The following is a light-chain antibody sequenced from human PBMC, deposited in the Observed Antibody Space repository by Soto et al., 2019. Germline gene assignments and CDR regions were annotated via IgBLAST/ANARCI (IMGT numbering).Light chain of an antibody. CDR3: QQYNRYPWT. CDR1: ESVNSW. Sequence: IQLTQSPSTLSASIGDRLTITWRASESVNSWLAWYQQKKGKAPKFLIYKVSSLQSGVPSRFRGSGSGTEFTLTLSRLQPDDFETYYCQQYNRYPWTFGQGTKVDIK. J-gene: IGKJ1*01. V-gene: IGKV1-5*03. CDR2: KVS.